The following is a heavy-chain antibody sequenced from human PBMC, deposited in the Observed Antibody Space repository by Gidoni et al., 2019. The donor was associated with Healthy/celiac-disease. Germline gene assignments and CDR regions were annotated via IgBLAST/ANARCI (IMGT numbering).Heavy chain of an antibody. CDR2: IYYSGST. Sequence: QVQLQESGPGLVKPSQTLSLTCTVSGGSISSGDYYWSWIRQPPGKGLEWIGYIYYSGSTYYNPSLKSRVTISVDTSKNQFSLKLSSVTAADTAVYYCARGTYYYDSSGSLVSVVGEADYWGQGTLVTVSS. D-gene: IGHD3-22*01. V-gene: IGHV4-30-4*01. J-gene: IGHJ4*02. CDR3: ARGTYYYDSSGSLVSVVGEADY. CDR1: GGSISSGDYY.